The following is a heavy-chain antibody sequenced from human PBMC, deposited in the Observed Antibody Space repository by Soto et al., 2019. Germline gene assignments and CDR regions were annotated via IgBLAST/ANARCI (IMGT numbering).Heavy chain of an antibody. D-gene: IGHD2-21*02. Sequence: QIQLVQSGAEVKKPGASVKVSCKASGYTFTDHGISWVRQAPGQGFEWMAWISAYNDYTAYAQKFQGRVTMTTDKYTNTAKMELMSLKSDDTAVYYCAKDCARLTQNFFDVYWGQGTLVTVSS. CDR1: GYTFTDHG. CDR3: AKDCARLTQNFFDVY. J-gene: IGHJ4*02. CDR2: ISAYNDYT. V-gene: IGHV1-18*01.